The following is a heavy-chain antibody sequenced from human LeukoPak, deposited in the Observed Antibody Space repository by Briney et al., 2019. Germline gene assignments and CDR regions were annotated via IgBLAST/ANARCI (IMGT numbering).Heavy chain of an antibody. CDR1: GFTFSHYA. CDR3: AKEGAEYNLNA. D-gene: IGHD1-1*01. CDR2: ISGSGGTT. J-gene: IGHJ5*02. V-gene: IGHV3-23*01. Sequence: PGGSLRLSCAASGFTFSHYAMNSVRQAPGEGLEWISGISGSGGTTFYADSVKRRFTISRDNSKNTLYPQVTSLRADDTAVFYCAKEGAEYNLNAWGQGTLVTVSS.